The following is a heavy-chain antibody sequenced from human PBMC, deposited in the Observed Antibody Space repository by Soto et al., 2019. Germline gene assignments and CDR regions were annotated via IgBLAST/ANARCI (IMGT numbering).Heavy chain of an antibody. CDR3: ARDLRGYYYDSSGYSGGLDY. D-gene: IGHD3-22*01. CDR2: ISSSSSTI. CDR1: GFTFSSYS. J-gene: IGHJ4*02. V-gene: IGHV3-48*02. Sequence: EVQLVESGGGLVQPGGSLRLSCAASGFTFSSYSMNWVRQAPGKGLEWVSYISSSSSTIYYADSVKGRFTISRDKAKNSLYLQMNSLRDEDTAVYYCARDLRGYYYDSSGYSGGLDYWGQGTLVTVSS.